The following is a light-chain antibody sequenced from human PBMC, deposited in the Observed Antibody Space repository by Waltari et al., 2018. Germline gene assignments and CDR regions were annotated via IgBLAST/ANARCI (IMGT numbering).Light chain of an antibody. CDR2: GAS. V-gene: IGKV3-15*01. Sequence: EIVMTQSPATLSVSPGERATLSCRASQSISSYLAWFQQKPGQAPGPGIHGASTRATGVPARFSGSGSGTDFTLTITSLQSEDFAIYYCLQYSNWPYTFGQGTKLEIK. J-gene: IGKJ2*01. CDR3: LQYSNWPYT. CDR1: QSISSY.